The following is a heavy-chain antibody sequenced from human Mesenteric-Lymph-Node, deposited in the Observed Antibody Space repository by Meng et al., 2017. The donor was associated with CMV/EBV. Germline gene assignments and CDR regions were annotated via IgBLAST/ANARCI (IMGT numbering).Heavy chain of an antibody. Sequence: AGFIFDDYGMGWVRQGPGKGREWISGIKWNGETTGYAESVKGRFIISRDNTKNSLYLQMNNLRVEDTAIYYCAKDGVGATPRNWFDSWGQGTLVTVSS. CDR2: IKWNGETT. CDR3: AKDGVGATPRNWFDS. J-gene: IGHJ5*01. CDR1: GFIFDDYG. D-gene: IGHD1-26*01. V-gene: IGHV3-20*03.